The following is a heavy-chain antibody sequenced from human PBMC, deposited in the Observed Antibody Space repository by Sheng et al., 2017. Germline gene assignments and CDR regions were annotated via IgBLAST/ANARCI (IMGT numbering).Heavy chain of an antibody. V-gene: IGHV3-11*05. CDR1: GFTFSDYY. J-gene: IGHJ3*02. CDR2: ISSSSSYT. CDR3: ARERVVIGPRDAFDI. D-gene: IGHD2-21*01. Sequence: QVQLVESGGGLVKPGGSLRLSCAASGFTFSDYYMSWIRQAPGKGLEWVSYISSSSSYTNYADSVKGRFTISRDNAKNSLYLQMNSLRAEDTAVYYCARERVVIGPRDAFDIWGQGTMVTVSS.